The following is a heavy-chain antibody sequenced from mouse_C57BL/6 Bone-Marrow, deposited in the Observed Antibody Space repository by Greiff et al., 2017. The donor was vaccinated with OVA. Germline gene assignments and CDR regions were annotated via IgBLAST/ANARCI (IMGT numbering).Heavy chain of an antibody. Sequence: ESGPGLVKPSQSLSLTCSVTGYSITSGYYWNWIRQFPGNKLEWMGNISYDGSNNYNQSLKNRISITRDKSKNQFFLKLNSFTTEDTASYYCASRWDVDAMDYWGQGTSVTVSS. CDR1: GYSITSGYY. CDR2: ISYDGSN. D-gene: IGHD4-1*01. V-gene: IGHV3-6*01. J-gene: IGHJ4*01. CDR3: ASRWDVDAMDY.